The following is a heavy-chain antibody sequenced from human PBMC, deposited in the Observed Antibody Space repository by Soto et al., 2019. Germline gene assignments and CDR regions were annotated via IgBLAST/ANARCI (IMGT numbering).Heavy chain of an antibody. Sequence: GSLRLSCAASWFTFTRYSMNWVRQGPGKGLEWVSSISSTTNYIYYGDSMKGRFTISRDNAKNSLYLEMNSLRAEDTAVYYCARESEDTTSNFDYWGQGTLVTVSS. V-gene: IGHV3-21*06. CDR1: WFTFTRYS. CDR3: ARESEDTTSNFDY. J-gene: IGHJ4*02. CDR2: ISSTTNYI.